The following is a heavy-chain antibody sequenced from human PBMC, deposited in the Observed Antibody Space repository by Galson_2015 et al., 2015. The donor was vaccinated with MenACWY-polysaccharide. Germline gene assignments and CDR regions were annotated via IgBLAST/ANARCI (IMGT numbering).Heavy chain of an antibody. Sequence: SLRLSCAAAGFTFSTFAMSWVRQAPGKGLKWVSAMTVSGAAIYYADSVKGRFTISRDNSKNTLYLQMNSLRAEDTAVYYCAKRARVVDAVWYGMDVWGQGTTVTVSS. V-gene: IGHV3-23*01. CDR3: AKRARVVDAVWYGMDV. CDR2: MTVSGAAI. CDR1: GFTFSTFA. J-gene: IGHJ6*02. D-gene: IGHD2-8*02.